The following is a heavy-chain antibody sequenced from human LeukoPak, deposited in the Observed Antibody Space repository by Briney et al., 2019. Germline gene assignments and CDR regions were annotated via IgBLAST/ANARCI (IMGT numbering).Heavy chain of an antibody. CDR2: IRYDGSNK. D-gene: IGHD6-19*01. CDR3: ARDSSGHPYFDY. J-gene: IGHJ4*02. Sequence: LAGGSLRLSCAASGFTFSSYGMHWVRQAPGKGLEWVAFIRYDGSNKYYADSVKGRFTISRDNSKNTLYLQMNSLRAEDTAVYYCARDSSGHPYFDYWGQGTLVTVSS. V-gene: IGHV3-30*02. CDR1: GFTFSSYG.